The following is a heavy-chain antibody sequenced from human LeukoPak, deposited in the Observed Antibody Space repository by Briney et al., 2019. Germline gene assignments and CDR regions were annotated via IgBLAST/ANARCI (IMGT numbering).Heavy chain of an antibody. CDR3: AREWPYSSSWYVGGNWFDP. CDR2: ISPYNGNT. Sequence: ASVKVSCKASGYTFTSYGISWVRQAPGQRLEWMGWISPYNGNTNYAQKLQGRITMTTDTSTSTAYMELRSLRSDDTAVYYCAREWPYSSSWYVGGNWFDPWGQGTLVTVSS. CDR1: GYTFTSYG. V-gene: IGHV1-18*01. J-gene: IGHJ5*02. D-gene: IGHD6-13*01.